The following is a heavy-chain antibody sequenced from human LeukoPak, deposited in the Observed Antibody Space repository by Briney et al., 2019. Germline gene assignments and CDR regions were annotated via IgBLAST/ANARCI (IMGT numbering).Heavy chain of an antibody. V-gene: IGHV4-30-4*02. CDR1: GGSISSGDYY. Sequence: SETLSLTCTVSGGSISSGDYYWSWIRQPPGKGLEWIGYIYYSGSTYYNPSLKSRVTISVDTSKNQFSLKLSSVTAADTAVYYCARELYSGYGRFDYWGQGTLVTVSS. CDR2: IYYSGST. J-gene: IGHJ4*02. CDR3: ARELYSGYGRFDY. D-gene: IGHD5-12*01.